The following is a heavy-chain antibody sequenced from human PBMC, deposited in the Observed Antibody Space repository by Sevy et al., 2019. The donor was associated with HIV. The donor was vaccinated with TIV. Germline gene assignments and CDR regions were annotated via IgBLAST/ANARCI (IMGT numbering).Heavy chain of an antibody. D-gene: IGHD5-18*01. CDR1: GFTFRNDG. V-gene: IGHV3-33*01. CDR2: IWYDGSNK. Sequence: GGSLRLSCAASGFTFRNDGMHWVRQAPGKGLEWVAVIWYDGSNKEYADSVKGRFTISRDYSKNTLYLEMNSLRAEDTAVYYCARDPGYNYLFYYFDDWGQGTLVTVSS. CDR3: ARDPGYNYLFYYFDD. J-gene: IGHJ4*02.